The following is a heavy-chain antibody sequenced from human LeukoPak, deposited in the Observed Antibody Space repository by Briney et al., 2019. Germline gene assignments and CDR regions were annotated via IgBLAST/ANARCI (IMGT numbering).Heavy chain of an antibody. D-gene: IGHD6-19*01. Sequence: PGGSLRLSCAASGFTFSSYAMTWVRQAPGKGLEWVSAISASDDSTFYVDSVKGRFTISRDFSKNTLYLQMNSLRAEDRAVYYCAKLTSGWFEDFWGQGTLVTVSS. CDR2: ISASDDST. V-gene: IGHV3-23*01. CDR3: AKLTSGWFEDF. CDR1: GFTFSSYA. J-gene: IGHJ4*02.